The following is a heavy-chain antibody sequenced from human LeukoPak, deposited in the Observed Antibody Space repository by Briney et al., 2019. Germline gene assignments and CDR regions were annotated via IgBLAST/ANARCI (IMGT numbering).Heavy chain of an antibody. J-gene: IGHJ4*02. CDR1: GFTFSNSA. Sequence: GGSLRLSCAASGFTFSNSAMSWVRQAPGKGLEWVSGISSSGGRIFYADSVKGRFTISRDSSKNTLYLELNSLRAEDTAVYYCAKGIYYYDSSYSPQVIDYWGQGTLVTVSS. V-gene: IGHV3-23*01. CDR2: ISSSGGRI. D-gene: IGHD3-22*01. CDR3: AKGIYYYDSSYSPQVIDY.